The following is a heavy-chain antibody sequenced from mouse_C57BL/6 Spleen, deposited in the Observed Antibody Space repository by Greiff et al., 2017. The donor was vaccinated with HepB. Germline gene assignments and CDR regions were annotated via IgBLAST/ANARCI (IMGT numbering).Heavy chain of an antibody. Sequence: QVQLKQSGAELARPGASVKLSCKASGYTFTSYGISWVKQRTGQGLEWIGEIYPRSGNTYYNEKFKGKATLTADKSSSTAYMELRSLTSEDSAVYFCARVTTVPLDYWGQGTTLTVSS. V-gene: IGHV1-81*01. CDR2: IYPRSGNT. D-gene: IGHD1-1*01. CDR1: GYTFTSYG. J-gene: IGHJ2*01. CDR3: ARVTTVPLDY.